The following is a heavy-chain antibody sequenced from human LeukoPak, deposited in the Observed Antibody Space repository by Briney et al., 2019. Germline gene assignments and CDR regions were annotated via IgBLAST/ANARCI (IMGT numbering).Heavy chain of an antibody. CDR2: IYYSGST. V-gene: IGHV4-59*01. CDR3: ARDSPEHYFDY. Sequence: PSETLSLTCTVSGGSISSSYWSWIRQPPGKGLEWIGYIYYSGSTNYNPSLKSRVTISVDTSKNQFSLKLSSVTAADTAVYYRARDSPEHYFDYWGQGTLVTVSS. J-gene: IGHJ4*02. CDR1: GGSISSSY.